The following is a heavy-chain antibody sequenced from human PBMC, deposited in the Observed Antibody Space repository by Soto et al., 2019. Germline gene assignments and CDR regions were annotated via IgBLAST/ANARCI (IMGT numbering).Heavy chain of an antibody. CDR3: AHRVLRTVFGLVTTTAIYFDF. V-gene: IGHV2-5*02. D-gene: IGHD3-3*01. J-gene: IGHJ4*02. Sequence: QITLNESGPTQVKPRQTLTLTCTFSGFSLTTSGVGVGWIRQSPGKAPERLALIYWDDDKRYSPSLKSRLTITKHTSKNQVVLTMADLDPADTATYYCAHRVLRTVFGLVTTTAIYFDFWCQGTPVAVSS. CDR2: IYWDDDK. CDR1: GFSLTTSGVG.